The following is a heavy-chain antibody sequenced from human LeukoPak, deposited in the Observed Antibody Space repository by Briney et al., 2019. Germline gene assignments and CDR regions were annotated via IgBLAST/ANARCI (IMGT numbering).Heavy chain of an antibody. CDR2: ISTHNGNT. Sequence: GASVTVSCKASGYSFTSYGISWVRQAPGQGLEWTGWISTHNGNTNYAQKLQGRVTMTIDTSTSTAYMDLTSLRSDDTAVYYCARGEYGGGWYARGFFDYWGQGTLVTVSS. V-gene: IGHV1-18*01. J-gene: IGHJ4*02. CDR3: ARGEYGGGWYARGFFDY. D-gene: IGHD6-19*01. CDR1: GYSFTSYG.